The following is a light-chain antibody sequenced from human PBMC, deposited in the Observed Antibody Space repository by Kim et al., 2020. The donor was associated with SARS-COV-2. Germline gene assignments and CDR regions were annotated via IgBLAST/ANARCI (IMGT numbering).Light chain of an antibody. Sequence: QSALTQPASVSGSPGQSITISCTGTSSDVGGYNYVSWYQQHPGKTPKLMIYDVSYRPSGVSNRFSASRSGNTASLTISGLQAEDEADYYCTSHTRSSTQVFGTGTKVTVL. CDR1: SSDVGGYNY. J-gene: IGLJ1*01. CDR3: TSHTRSSTQV. V-gene: IGLV2-14*03. CDR2: DVS.